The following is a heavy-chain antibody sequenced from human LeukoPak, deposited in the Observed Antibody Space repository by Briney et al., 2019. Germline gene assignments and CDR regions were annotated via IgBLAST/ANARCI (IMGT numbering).Heavy chain of an antibody. J-gene: IGHJ4*02. CDR3: AKNRYSLDY. V-gene: IGHV3-7*01. D-gene: IGHD2-15*01. CDR1: GITFSNYW. CDR2: IKQDGSEK. Sequence: GGSLRLSCAASGITFSNYWMSWVRQAPGKGLEWVANIKQDGSEKYYVDSVKGRFTISRDNAKNSLYLQMNSLRAEDMAVYYCAKNRYSLDYWGQGTLVTVSS.